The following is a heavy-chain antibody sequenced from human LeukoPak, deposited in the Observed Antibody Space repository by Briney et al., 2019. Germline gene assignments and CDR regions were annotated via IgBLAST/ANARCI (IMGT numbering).Heavy chain of an antibody. D-gene: IGHD1-26*01. CDR2: IKEDGSEK. J-gene: IGHJ4*02. CDR1: GFTFSSYW. CDR3: ARGVGATYDY. V-gene: IGHV3-7*01. Sequence: GGSLRLSCAAYGFTFSSYWMTWVRQAPGKGLEWVANIKEDGSEKYYVDSVRGRFTISRDNARNSLYLQMNSLRAEDTALYYCARGVGATYDYWGQGPLVTVSS.